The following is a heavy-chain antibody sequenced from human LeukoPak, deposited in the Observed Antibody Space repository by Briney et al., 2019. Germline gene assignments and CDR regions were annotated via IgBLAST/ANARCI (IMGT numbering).Heavy chain of an antibody. Sequence: ASVKVSCKASGYIFTSLDINWVRQAPGQGLEWIGWMNPNNGKTAYAQKFQGRVTITRNTAITTAYMELSSLRSDDTAVYYCARGHVSGGGPYYFNSWGQGTLVTVSS. CDR1: GYIFTSLD. CDR2: MNPNNGKT. CDR3: ARGHVSGGGPYYFNS. V-gene: IGHV1-8*03. J-gene: IGHJ4*02. D-gene: IGHD2-15*01.